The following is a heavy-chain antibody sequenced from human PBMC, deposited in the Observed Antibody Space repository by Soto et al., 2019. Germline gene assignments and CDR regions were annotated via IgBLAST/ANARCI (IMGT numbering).Heavy chain of an antibody. D-gene: IGHD2-15*01. Sequence: GGSLRLSCAASGFTFNHYAMSWVRQAPGKXLEWVSIIIANGGTFYADSVKGRFTISRDNSKNTVYLQMSSLRVEDTAIYYCAKDYTVAADPSSVIIFDYWGQGALVTVSS. J-gene: IGHJ4*02. CDR2: IIANGGT. CDR3: AKDYTVAADPSSVIIFDY. CDR1: GFTFNHYA. V-gene: IGHV3-23*01.